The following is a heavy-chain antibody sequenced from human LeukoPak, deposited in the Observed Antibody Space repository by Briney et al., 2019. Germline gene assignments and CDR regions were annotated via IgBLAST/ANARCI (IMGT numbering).Heavy chain of an antibody. D-gene: IGHD4-23*01. CDR1: GGSFSGYY. CDR3: ARKLSDYGGPWGY. V-gene: IGHV4-34*01. CDR2: INHSGST. Sequence: SETLSLTCAVYGGSFSGYYWSWIRQPPGKGLEWIGEINHSGSTNYNASLKSRVTISVDTSKNQFSLKLSSVTVADTAVYYCARKLSDYGGPWGYWGQGTLVTVSS. J-gene: IGHJ4*02.